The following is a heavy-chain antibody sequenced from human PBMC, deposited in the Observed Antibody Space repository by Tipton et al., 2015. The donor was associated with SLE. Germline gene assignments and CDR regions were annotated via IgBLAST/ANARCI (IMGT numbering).Heavy chain of an antibody. Sequence: TLSLTCTVSGGSISSHYWSWIRQPPGKGLEWIGYIYYSGSTNYNPSLESRVTMSVDTSKTQLSLKLSSVTAADTAIYYCARREVLDSWGQGTLVTVSS. J-gene: IGHJ4*02. CDR3: ARREVLDS. CDR1: GGSISSHY. V-gene: IGHV4-59*11. CDR2: IYYSGST.